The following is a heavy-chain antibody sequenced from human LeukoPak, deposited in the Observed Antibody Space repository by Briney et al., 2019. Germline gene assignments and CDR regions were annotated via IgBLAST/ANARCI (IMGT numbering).Heavy chain of an antibody. D-gene: IGHD5-18*01. V-gene: IGHV4-30-4*08. J-gene: IGHJ4*02. Sequence: SETLPLTCAVSGGSMSRDTYYWNWIRQPAGKGLEWIGYIYYSGSTYYNPSLKSRVTISVDTSKNQFSLKLSSVTAADTAVYYCASERGYSYGFPDYWGQGTLVTVSS. CDR1: GGSMSRDTYY. CDR2: IYYSGST. CDR3: ASERGYSYGFPDY.